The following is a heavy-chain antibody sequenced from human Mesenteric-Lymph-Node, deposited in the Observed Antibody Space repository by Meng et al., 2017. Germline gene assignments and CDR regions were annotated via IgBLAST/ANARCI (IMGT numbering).Heavy chain of an antibody. J-gene: IGHJ4*01. V-gene: IGHV1-2*06. CDR2: ISPNSGGT. CDR1: GYTFTGYY. D-gene: IGHD6-13*01. Sequence: ASVKVSCKASGYTFTGYYIHWVRQAPGQGLEWMGRISPNSGGTNYAQRFQGRVAMTRDTSNNTAYMELNSLTSDDTAVYFCARSLGYTSSWCQFDYWGHGILVTVSS. CDR3: ARSLGYTSSWCQFDY.